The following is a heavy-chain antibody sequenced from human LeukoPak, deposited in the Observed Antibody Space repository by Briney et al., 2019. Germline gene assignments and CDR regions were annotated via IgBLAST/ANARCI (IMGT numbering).Heavy chain of an antibody. Sequence: PSQTLSLTCTVSGGSISSGGYYWSWIRQPPGKGLEWIGYIYYSGSTYYNPSLKSRVTISVDTSKDQFSLKLSSVTAADTAVYYCARGAYYYGMDVWGQGTTVTVSS. CDR2: IYYSGST. CDR1: GGSISSGGYY. J-gene: IGHJ6*02. V-gene: IGHV4-31*03. CDR3: ARGAYYYGMDV. D-gene: IGHD3-16*01.